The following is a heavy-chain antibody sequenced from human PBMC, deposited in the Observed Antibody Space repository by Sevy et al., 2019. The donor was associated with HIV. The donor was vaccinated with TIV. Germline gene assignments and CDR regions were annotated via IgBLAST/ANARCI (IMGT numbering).Heavy chain of an antibody. D-gene: IGHD2-15*01. V-gene: IGHV3-30*18. CDR2: LSYDGREK. Sequence: GGSLRLSCAASGFIFSNYAMHWVRQAPGKGLEWVAVLSYDGREKYYGNSVKGRFTISRDNSKNTLYLQMNSLRDEDTAVYYCAKVGPHCSGGTCYHPLFDYCGQGTLVTVSS. J-gene: IGHJ4*02. CDR3: AKVGPHCSGGTCYHPLFDY. CDR1: GFIFSNYA.